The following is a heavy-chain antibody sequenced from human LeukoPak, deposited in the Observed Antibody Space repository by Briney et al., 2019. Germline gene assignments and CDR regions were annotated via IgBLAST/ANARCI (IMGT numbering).Heavy chain of an antibody. CDR1: GYTFTVYY. CDR3: GTHDYVHSRRMDV. Sequence: ASVNVSCKASGYTFTVYYMHWVRQAPGQGLGWMGWINPNSGGTNYAQKFQGRVTMTRDTSISTAYMELSRMRSDETGVSYCGTHDYVHSRRMDVWGQGTTVTVSS. V-gene: IGHV1-2*02. CDR2: INPNSGGT. J-gene: IGHJ6*02. D-gene: IGHD3-16*01.